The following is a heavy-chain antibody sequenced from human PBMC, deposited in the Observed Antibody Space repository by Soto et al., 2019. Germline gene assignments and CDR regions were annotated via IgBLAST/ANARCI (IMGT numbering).Heavy chain of an antibody. Sequence: EVQLVESGGGLVQPGGSLRLSCAASGFTVSSNYMSWVRQAPGKGLEWVSVIYSGGSTYYADYVKGRFTISRYNSKNTLSLQMNSLRAEDTAVYYCARLQNYCSGGSCYSSHYYYYRDVWGKGTTVTVSS. J-gene: IGHJ6*03. V-gene: IGHV3-53*04. CDR2: IYSGGST. CDR3: ARLQNYCSGGSCYSSHYYYYRDV. D-gene: IGHD2-15*01. CDR1: GFTVSSNY.